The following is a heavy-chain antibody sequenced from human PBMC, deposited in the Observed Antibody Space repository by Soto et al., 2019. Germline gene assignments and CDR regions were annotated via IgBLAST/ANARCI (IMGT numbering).Heavy chain of an antibody. V-gene: IGHV3-21*01. CDR1: GFTFCSYA. CDR3: ARAPVAGTTGPV. D-gene: IGHD6-19*01. J-gene: IGHJ4*02. Sequence: WGSLRLSCAACGFTFCSYAMNWVRQAPGKGLEWVSSIDGSGSSIYYADSLKGRFTISRDNARDSLYLQMNSLRPDDTAVYYCARAPVAGTTGPVWGQGTLVTVSS. CDR2: IDGSGSSI.